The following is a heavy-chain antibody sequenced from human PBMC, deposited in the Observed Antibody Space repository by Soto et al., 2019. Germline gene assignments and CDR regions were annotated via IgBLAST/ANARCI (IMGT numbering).Heavy chain of an antibody. CDR2: IYNSGST. J-gene: IGHJ4*02. CDR3: AREFAY. V-gene: IGHV4-61*01. CDR1: GGSVSSGSYY. Sequence: SETLSLTCTVSGGSVSSGSYYWSWIRQPPGKGLEWIGLIYNSGSTNYNPSLKSRVTISVDTSKNQFSLKLSSVTAADTAVYFCAREFAYWGQGILVT.